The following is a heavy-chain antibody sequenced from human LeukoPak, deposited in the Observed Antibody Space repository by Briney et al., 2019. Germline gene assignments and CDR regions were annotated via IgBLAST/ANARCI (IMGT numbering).Heavy chain of an antibody. V-gene: IGHV3-53*01. CDR1: GFTVSCNY. J-gene: IGHJ4*02. Sequence: PGGSLRLSCAASGFTVSCNYMIWVRQAPGKGLEWVSFLNSAGTTYYVDSVKGRFTISRDTSKNTLYLQMHSLRTEDTATYYCAGSYRNGWYYFWGQGTLVTVSS. CDR2: LNSAGTT. CDR3: AGSYRNGWYYF. D-gene: IGHD6-19*01.